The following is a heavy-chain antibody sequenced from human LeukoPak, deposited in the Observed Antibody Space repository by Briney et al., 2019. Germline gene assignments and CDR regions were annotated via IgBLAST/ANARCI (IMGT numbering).Heavy chain of an antibody. V-gene: IGHV4-38-2*02. CDR3: ARGFRYDSSGYYFDY. CDR1: GYSISSGYY. Sequence: PSETLSLTCTVSGYSISSGYYWGWIRQPPGKGLEWIGSIYHSGSTYYNPSLKSRVTISVDTSKNQFSLKLSSVTAADTAVYYCARGFRYDSSGYYFDYWGQGTLVTVSS. J-gene: IGHJ4*02. CDR2: IYHSGST. D-gene: IGHD3-22*01.